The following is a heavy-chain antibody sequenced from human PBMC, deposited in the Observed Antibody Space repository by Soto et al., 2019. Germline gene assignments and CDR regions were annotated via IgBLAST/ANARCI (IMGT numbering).Heavy chain of an antibody. CDR3: ARREIQGPIDY. CDR2: NYYSGTT. V-gene: IGHV4-28*01. D-gene: IGHD1-26*01. CDR1: GYSTSSSNW. Sequence: QVQLQESGPGLVKPSATLSLTCAVSGYSTSSSNWWGWIRQPPGEGLERVGYNYYSGTTYYNPSLKSRVTMSVDTSKIQFSLKLTSVTAVDTAVYYCARREIQGPIDYWGQGTLVTVSS. J-gene: IGHJ4*02.